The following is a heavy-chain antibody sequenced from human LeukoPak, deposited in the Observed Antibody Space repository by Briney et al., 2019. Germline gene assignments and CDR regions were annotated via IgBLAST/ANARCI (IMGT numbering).Heavy chain of an antibody. CDR1: GFTFSSHW. Sequence: GGSLRLSCAASGFTFSSHWMSWVRQAPGKGLEWVANIKQDGSEKYYVDSVKGRFTISRDNAKNSLYLQMNSLRAEDTAVYYCARVYCSGGSCYPDNDAFDIWGQGTMVTVSS. V-gene: IGHV3-7*01. D-gene: IGHD2-15*01. CDR2: IKQDGSEK. J-gene: IGHJ3*02. CDR3: ARVYCSGGSCYPDNDAFDI.